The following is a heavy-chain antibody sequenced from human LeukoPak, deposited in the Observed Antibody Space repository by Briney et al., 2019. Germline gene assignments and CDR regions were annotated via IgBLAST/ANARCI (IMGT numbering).Heavy chain of an antibody. V-gene: IGHV3-53*01. Sequence: GGSLRLSCAASGFTVSGNYMSWVRQAPGKGLEWVSVIYSGGSTYYADSVKGRFTISRDNPENTLYLQMNGLTAEDTAMYYCARDSYQDYYGRFDPWGQGTLVIVSS. D-gene: IGHD3-10*01. CDR3: ARDSYQDYYGRFDP. J-gene: IGHJ5*02. CDR1: GFTVSGNY. CDR2: IYSGGST.